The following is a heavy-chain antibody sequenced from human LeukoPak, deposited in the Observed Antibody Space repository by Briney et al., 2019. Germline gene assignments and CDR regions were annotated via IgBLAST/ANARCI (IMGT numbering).Heavy chain of an antibody. Sequence: PGGSLRLSCAASGFTFSSYGMHWVRQAPGKGLEWVAFIRYDGSNKYYADSVKGRFTISRDNSKNTLYLQMSSLRSEDTAVYYCARVPSGISPGEGFYFDYWGQGTLVTVSS. CDR3: ARVPSGISPGEGFYFDY. CDR2: IRYDGSNK. V-gene: IGHV3-30*02. J-gene: IGHJ4*02. CDR1: GFTFSSYG. D-gene: IGHD3-10*01.